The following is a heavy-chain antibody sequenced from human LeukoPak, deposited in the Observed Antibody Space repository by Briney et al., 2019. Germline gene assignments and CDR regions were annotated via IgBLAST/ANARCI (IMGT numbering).Heavy chain of an antibody. D-gene: IGHD6-13*01. V-gene: IGHV4-39*07. J-gene: IGHJ4*02. Sequence: SQTLSLTCTVSGGSISSGDYYWSRIRQPPGRGLEWIGEIDHSGSPNYNPSLKSRVTISVDTSKNQFSLKLSSVTAADTAVYYCARVRSSSWYSDYWGQGTLATVSS. CDR1: GGSISSGDYY. CDR3: ARVRSSSWYSDY. CDR2: IDHSGSP.